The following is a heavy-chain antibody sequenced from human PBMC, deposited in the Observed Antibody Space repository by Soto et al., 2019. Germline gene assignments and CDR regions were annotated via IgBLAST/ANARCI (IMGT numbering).Heavy chain of an antibody. CDR2: INTDGSSA. Sequence: GGSLRLSCAASGFTFSTYWLHWVRQLPGKGLVWVSRINTDGSSADYADSVQGRFTIFRDNAKNTLYLQMNSLGAEDTAMYYCARDRDISGDYMDVWGKGTTVTVSS. V-gene: IGHV3-74*01. CDR1: GFTFSTYW. CDR3: ARDRDISGDYMDV. J-gene: IGHJ6*03. D-gene: IGHD2-21*01.